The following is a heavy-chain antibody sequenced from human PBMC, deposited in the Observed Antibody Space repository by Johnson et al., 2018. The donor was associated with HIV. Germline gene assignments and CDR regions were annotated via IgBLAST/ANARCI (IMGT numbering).Heavy chain of an antibody. V-gene: IGHV3-23*04. J-gene: IGHJ3*02. CDR3: ASPYESSGYYAFHI. CDR1: GFTFRSYA. Sequence: VQLVESGGGLVQPGGSLRLSCAASGFTFRSYAMSWVRQAPGKGLEWVSAISGSGGSTGYADSVKGRFTISRDNAKNSLYLQMNSLRAEDTAVYYCASPYESSGYYAFHIWGQGTMVTVSS. CDR2: ISGSGGST. D-gene: IGHD3-22*01.